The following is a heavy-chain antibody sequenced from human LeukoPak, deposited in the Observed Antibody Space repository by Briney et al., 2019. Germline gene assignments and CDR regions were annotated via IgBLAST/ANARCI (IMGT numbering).Heavy chain of an antibody. Sequence: PGESLKISCKASGYRFTSYWIGWVRQMPGKGLDWMGIIYPGDSDTRYSPSFQGQVTISADKSISTAYLQWSSLKASDTAMYYCARPEEHGDYVHDAFDIWGQGTMVTVSS. CDR3: ARPEEHGDYVHDAFDI. J-gene: IGHJ3*02. V-gene: IGHV5-51*01. CDR2: IYPGDSDT. CDR1: GYRFTSYW. D-gene: IGHD4-17*01.